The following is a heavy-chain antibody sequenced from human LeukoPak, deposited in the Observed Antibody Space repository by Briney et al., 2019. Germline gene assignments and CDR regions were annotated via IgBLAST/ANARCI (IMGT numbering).Heavy chain of an antibody. CDR3: ARDIAPYSGSYSPFCDY. J-gene: IGHJ4*02. CDR1: GYTFTSYA. V-gene: IGHV1-3*01. CDR2: INAGNGNT. D-gene: IGHD1-26*01. Sequence: ASVKVSCKASGYTFTSYAMHWVRQAPGQRLEWMGWINAGNGNTKYSQKFQGRVTITRDTSASTTYMELSSLRSEDTAVYCCARDIAPYSGSYSPFCDYWGQGTLVTVSS.